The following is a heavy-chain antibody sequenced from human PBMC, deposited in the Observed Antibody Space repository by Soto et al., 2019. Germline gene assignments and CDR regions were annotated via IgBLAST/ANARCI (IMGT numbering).Heavy chain of an antibody. CDR2: IYHSGST. CDR1: GGSISSGGYS. CDR3: ARVRAVAGTGIDY. D-gene: IGHD6-19*01. V-gene: IGHV4-30-2*01. J-gene: IGHJ4*02. Sequence: SETLSLTCAVSGGSISSGGYSWSWIRQPPGKGLEWIGYIYHSGSTYYNPSLKSRVTISVDRSKNQFSLKLSSVTAADTAVYYCARVRAVAGTGIDYWGQGTLVTVSS.